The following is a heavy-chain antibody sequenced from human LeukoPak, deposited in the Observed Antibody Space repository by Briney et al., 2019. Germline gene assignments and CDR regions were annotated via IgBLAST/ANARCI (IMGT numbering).Heavy chain of an antibody. CDR1: GFNFYDYN. D-gene: IGHD1-26*01. V-gene: IGHV3-11*01. CDR2: ISSSGHTI. Sequence: GGSLRLSCAASGFNFYDYNMNWIRQAPGKGLEWLSYISSSGHTIYYADSVKGRFTISRDNAKNSLYLQMHSLRVEDTALYYCARDGSGTYGDWYFDLWGRGTLVTVSS. CDR3: ARDGSGTYGDWYFDL. J-gene: IGHJ2*01.